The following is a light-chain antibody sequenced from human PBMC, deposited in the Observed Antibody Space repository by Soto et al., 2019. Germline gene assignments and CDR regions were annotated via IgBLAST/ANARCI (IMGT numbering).Light chain of an antibody. CDR1: QSVSSN. Sequence: EIVMTQSPATLSVSPGERATLSCRASQSVSSNLAWYQQKPGQAPRLLIYGASTRATGIPARFSGSRSGTEFTLAISSLQSEDFAVYYCQQYSNWPPMAFGQGAKVEIK. V-gene: IGKV3-15*01. J-gene: IGKJ1*01. CDR2: GAS. CDR3: QQYSNWPPMA.